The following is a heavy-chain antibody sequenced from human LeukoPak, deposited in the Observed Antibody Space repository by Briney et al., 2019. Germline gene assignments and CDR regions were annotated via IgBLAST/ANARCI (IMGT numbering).Heavy chain of an antibody. CDR1: GYTFTGYY. D-gene: IGHD6-13*01. J-gene: IGHJ1*01. CDR3: ARDRGGAAAARYFQH. CDR2: INPNSGGT. V-gene: IGHV1-2*06. Sequence: ASVKVSCKASGYTFTGYYMHWVRQAPGQGLEWMGRINPNSGGTNYAQKFQGRVTMTRDTSFSTAYMELSRLRSDDTAVYYCARDRGGAAAARYFQHWGQGTLVTVSS.